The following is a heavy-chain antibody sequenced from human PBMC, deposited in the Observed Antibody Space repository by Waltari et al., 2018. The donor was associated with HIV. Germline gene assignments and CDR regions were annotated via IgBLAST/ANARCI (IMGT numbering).Heavy chain of an antibody. CDR3: AKDVQLERPGGLDY. CDR1: GFTFSSYP. J-gene: IGHJ4*02. CDR2: ISGIGGST. D-gene: IGHD1-1*01. V-gene: IGHV3-23*01. Sequence: EVQLLESGGGLVQPGGSLRLSCAASGFTFSSYPMSWVRQAPGKGLERVSAISGIGGSTYYADSVEGRFTISRDNSKNTLYLQMNSLRAEDTAVYYCAKDVQLERPGGLDYWGQGTLVTVSS.